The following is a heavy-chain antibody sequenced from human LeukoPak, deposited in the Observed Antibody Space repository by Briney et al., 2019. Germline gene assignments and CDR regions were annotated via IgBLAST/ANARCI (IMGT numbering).Heavy chain of an antibody. CDR2: ISSVSTTT. Sequence: GGSLRLSCAASGFTFSNYNMHWVRQAPGRGLEWVSYISSVSTTTYYADSVKGRFTISRDNSKNTLYLQMNSLRAEDTAVYYCAKDRVRRYSSSWLFDYWGQGTLVTVSS. J-gene: IGHJ4*02. V-gene: IGHV3-48*01. CDR3: AKDRVRRYSSSWLFDY. CDR1: GFTFSNYN. D-gene: IGHD6-13*01.